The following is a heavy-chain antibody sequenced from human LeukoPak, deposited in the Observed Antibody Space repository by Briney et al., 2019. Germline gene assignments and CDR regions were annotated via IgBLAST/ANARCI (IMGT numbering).Heavy chain of an antibody. Sequence: ASVKVSCKASGYTFSTYGISWVRQAPGQGLEWMVWTSDDNRNTQFAQKFRDRVTVTTDTSRNTAHLELRSLRLDDTAVYYCARDFNYQVDWWGQGILVTVSS. J-gene: IGHJ4*02. D-gene: IGHD1-1*01. CDR3: ARDFNYQVDW. CDR2: TSDDNRNT. CDR1: GYTFSTYG. V-gene: IGHV1-18*01.